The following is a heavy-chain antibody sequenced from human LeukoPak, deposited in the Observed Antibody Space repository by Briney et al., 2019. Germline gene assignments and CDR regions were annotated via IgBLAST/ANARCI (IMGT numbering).Heavy chain of an antibody. Sequence: PSETLSLTCAVYGGSFSGDFWSWIRQSPGKGLEWIGEINHGGSTTYNPSLQSRVTMSVDTSKNQFSLELSSVTAADTAVYYCARWTTVTRAFDYWGQGTLVTVSS. CDR2: INHGGST. CDR3: ARWTTVTRAFDY. D-gene: IGHD4-17*01. V-gene: IGHV4-34*01. J-gene: IGHJ4*02. CDR1: GGSFSGDF.